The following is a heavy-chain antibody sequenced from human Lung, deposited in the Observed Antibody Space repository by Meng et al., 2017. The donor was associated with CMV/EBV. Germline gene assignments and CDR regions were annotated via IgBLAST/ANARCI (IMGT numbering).Heavy chain of an antibody. CDR2: MNYRGSS. D-gene: IGHD3-16*01. J-gene: IGHJ4*02. CDR1: GGSISSYY. V-gene: IGHV4-59*13. CDR3: ERDFATGPRGDYFDY. Sequence: SXTLSLXCTVSGGSISSYYWSWIRQSPGKGLDWIGFMNYRGSSNYNPSLKSRVTISVDTSKNQFSLKLTSVTAADTAVYYCERDFATGPRGDYFDYWGQGIXVTVSS.